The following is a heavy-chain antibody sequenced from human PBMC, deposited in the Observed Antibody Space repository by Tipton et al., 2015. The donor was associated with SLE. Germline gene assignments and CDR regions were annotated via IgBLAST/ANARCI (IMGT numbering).Heavy chain of an antibody. J-gene: IGHJ4*02. V-gene: IGHV4-34*01. CDR3: ARASRGRVSTPYNLLRPGARFDY. CDR1: GGSFSGHT. D-gene: IGHD3-10*01. Sequence: GLVKPSETLSLTCGVYGGSFSGHTWTWIRQSPGQGLEWIGDVNQSGGTNYNPSLKSRVTISVDASNSQLSLKLFSVTAADTAVYYCARASRGRVSTPYNLLRPGARFDYWGQGTLTTVSS. CDR2: VNQSGGT.